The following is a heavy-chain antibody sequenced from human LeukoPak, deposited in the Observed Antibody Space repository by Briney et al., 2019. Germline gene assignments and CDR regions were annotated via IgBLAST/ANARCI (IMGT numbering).Heavy chain of an antibody. CDR2: ISGSGSST. J-gene: IGHJ4*02. CDR3: AKDDPLYGDYYGY. D-gene: IGHD4-17*01. V-gene: IGHV3-23*01. CDR1: GFTFSSYW. Sequence: GGSLRLSCAASGFTFSSYWMHWVRQAPGKGLEWVSAISGSGSSTYYADSVKGRFTISRDNSKNTLYLQMNSLRAEDTAVYYCAKDDPLYGDYYGYWGQGTLVTVSS.